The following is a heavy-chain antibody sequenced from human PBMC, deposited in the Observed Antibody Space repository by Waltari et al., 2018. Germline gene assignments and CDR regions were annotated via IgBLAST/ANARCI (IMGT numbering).Heavy chain of an antibody. Sequence: QLVASGGGLVQPGGSLRLSCRASGFSFSSSWMTWVRQAPGKGLEWVANIKRDASEKSYVGSVEGRFTISRDNAENSLYLQMNSLRVEDTAVYYCARDLMRVAGTLWGQGTLVTVSS. CDR3: ARDLMRVAGTL. V-gene: IGHV3-7*04. J-gene: IGHJ4*02. CDR2: IKRDASEK. D-gene: IGHD6-13*01. CDR1: GFSFSSSW.